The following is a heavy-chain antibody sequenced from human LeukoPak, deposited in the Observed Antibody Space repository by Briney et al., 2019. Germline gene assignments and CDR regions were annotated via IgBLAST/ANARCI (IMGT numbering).Heavy chain of an antibody. Sequence: PGGSLRLSCAPSGFTFISYAMSWVRQAPGKGLGWVSAISGSGGSTYYADSVKGRFTISRDNSKNTLYLQMNSLRAEDTAVYYCAKEEDIVVVPAAIDSGGFDYWGQGTLVTVSS. CDR2: ISGSGGST. J-gene: IGHJ4*02. D-gene: IGHD2-2*01. V-gene: IGHV3-23*01. CDR3: AKEEDIVVVPAAIDSGGFDY. CDR1: GFTFISYA.